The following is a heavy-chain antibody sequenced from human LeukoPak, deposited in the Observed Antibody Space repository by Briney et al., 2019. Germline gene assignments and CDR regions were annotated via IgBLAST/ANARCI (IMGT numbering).Heavy chain of an antibody. Sequence: RPSETLSLTCTVSGGSISSYYWSWIRQPPGKGLEWIGYIYYSGSTNYNPSLKSRVTISVDTSKNQFSLKLSSVTAADTAVYYCARRLGLAAFDIWGQGTMVTVSS. V-gene: IGHV4-59*08. J-gene: IGHJ3*02. D-gene: IGHD3-22*01. CDR3: ARRLGLAAFDI. CDR1: GGSISSYY. CDR2: IYYSGST.